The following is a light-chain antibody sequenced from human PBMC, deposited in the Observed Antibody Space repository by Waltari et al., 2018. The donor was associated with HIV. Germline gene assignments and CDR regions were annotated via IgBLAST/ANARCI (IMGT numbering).Light chain of an antibody. Sequence: DIQMPQSPSTLSASVGASVTITCRASQRIVTWLAWYQQKPGKAPKLLISKASSLETGVPSRFSGSGSGTEFTLTISSLQPDDFATYYCQQYNTNLGTFGQGTKVEIE. V-gene: IGKV1-5*03. CDR1: QRIVTW. J-gene: IGKJ1*01. CDR3: QQYNTNLGT. CDR2: KAS.